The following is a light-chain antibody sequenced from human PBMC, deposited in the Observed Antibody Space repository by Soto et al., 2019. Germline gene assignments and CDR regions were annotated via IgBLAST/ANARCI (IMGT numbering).Light chain of an antibody. CDR2: AAS. J-gene: IGKJ1*01. CDR3: QQSYSTLWT. CDR1: QSISSY. V-gene: IGKV1-39*01. Sequence: DIQMTRSPSCLSASVGYRITITCRASQSISSYLNWYQQKPGKAAKLLIYAASSLQSGVPSRFSGSGSGKDFTLTISTLQPEDFATYYCQQSYSTLWTFGQGTKVAIK.